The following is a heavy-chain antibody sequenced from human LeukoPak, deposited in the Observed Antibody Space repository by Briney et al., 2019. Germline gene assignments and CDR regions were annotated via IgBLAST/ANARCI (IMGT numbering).Heavy chain of an antibody. D-gene: IGHD1-26*01. Sequence: SETLSLTCAVYGGSFSGYYWSWIRQPPGKGLEWIGEINHSGSTNYNPSLKSRVTISVDTSKNQFSLRLSSVTAADTAVYYCARDHRGSYAFDYWGQGTLVTVSS. CDR1: GGSFSGYY. J-gene: IGHJ4*02. V-gene: IGHV4-34*01. CDR2: INHSGST. CDR3: ARDHRGSYAFDY.